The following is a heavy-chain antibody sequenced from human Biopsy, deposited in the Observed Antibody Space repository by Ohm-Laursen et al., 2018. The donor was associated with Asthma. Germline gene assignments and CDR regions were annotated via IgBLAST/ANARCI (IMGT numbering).Heavy chain of an antibody. V-gene: IGHV1-3*04. J-gene: IGHJ3*01. Sequence: ASVRVSCKASGYNFISFAIHWVRQAPGQRLEWMGWFNTGNGDTKYSQKFQGRVTITRDTSASTAYMELRCLRSEDTATYYCARTYYDFLTGQVKDVFGVWGQGTMVTVSS. CDR1: GYNFISFA. CDR3: ARTYYDFLTGQVKDVFGV. CDR2: FNTGNGDT. D-gene: IGHD3-9*01.